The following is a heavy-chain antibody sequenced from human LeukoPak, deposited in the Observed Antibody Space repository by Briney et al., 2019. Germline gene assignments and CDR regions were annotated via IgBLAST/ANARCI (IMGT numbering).Heavy chain of an antibody. Sequence: ASVKVSCKASGYTFTSYYMHWVRQAPGRGLEWMGIINPSGGSTSYAQKFQGRVTMTRDTSTSTVYMELSSLRSEDTAVYYCARDNLVVAATLHYYYGMDVWGQGTTVTVSS. CDR2: INPSGGST. CDR1: GYTFTSYY. D-gene: IGHD2-15*01. CDR3: ARDNLVVAATLHYYYGMDV. V-gene: IGHV1-46*01. J-gene: IGHJ6*02.